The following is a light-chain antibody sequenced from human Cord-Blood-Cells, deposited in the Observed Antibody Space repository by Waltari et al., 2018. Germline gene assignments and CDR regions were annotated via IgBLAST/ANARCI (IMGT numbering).Light chain of an antibody. J-gene: IGKJ1*01. CDR3: QQSYSTPGIGT. Sequence: IQMTQTPSSLSASVGDQVTITCRARQSISSYLNWYQQKPGKAPKLLIYAASSLQSGGPSRFSGSGSGTDFTLTISSLQPEDFATYYCQQSYSTPGIGTFGQGTKVEIK. CDR2: AAS. V-gene: IGKV1-39*01. CDR1: QSISSY.